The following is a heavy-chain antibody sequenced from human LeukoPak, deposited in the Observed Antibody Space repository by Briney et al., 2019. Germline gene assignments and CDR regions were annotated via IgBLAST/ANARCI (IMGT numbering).Heavy chain of an antibody. J-gene: IGHJ5*02. Sequence: ASVKVSCKASGYTFTSYGISWVRQAPGQGLEWMGWISAYNGNTNYAQKLQGRVTMTTGTSTSTAYMELRSLRSDDTAVYYCAREWFTTRWFDPWGQGTLVTVSS. V-gene: IGHV1-18*01. D-gene: IGHD3-10*01. CDR1: GYTFTSYG. CDR3: AREWFTTRWFDP. CDR2: ISAYNGNT.